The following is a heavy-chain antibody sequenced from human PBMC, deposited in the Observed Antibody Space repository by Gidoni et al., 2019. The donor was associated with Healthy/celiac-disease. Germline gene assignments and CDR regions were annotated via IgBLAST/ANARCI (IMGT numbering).Heavy chain of an antibody. V-gene: IGHV4-34*01. D-gene: IGHD3-10*01. J-gene: IGHJ6*02. CDR2: ITHSGST. CDR1: GGSFSGYY. Sequence: QVQLQQWGAGLLKPSETLSLTCAAYGGSFSGYYWSWIRQPPGKGLEWIGEITHSGSTNYNPSLKSRVTISVDTSKNQFSLKLSSVTAADTAVYYCARGRKGSGSPLRGHYYYGMDVWGQGTTVTVSS. CDR3: ARGRKGSGSPLRGHYYYGMDV.